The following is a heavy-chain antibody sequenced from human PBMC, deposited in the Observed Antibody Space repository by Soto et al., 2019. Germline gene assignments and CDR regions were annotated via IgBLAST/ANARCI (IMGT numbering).Heavy chain of an antibody. CDR3: ATQEVGGSYVYTFDP. V-gene: IGHV4-39*01. D-gene: IGHD1-26*01. CDR1: GGSITSSSYY. J-gene: IGHJ5*02. Sequence: QLHLRESGPGLVKPSETLSLTCTVSGGSITSSSYYWGWIRQPPGKGLEWIGSIYYSGSTYYNPSLKSRVTISVDTSKNQFSLKLSSVPAAETAVYYCATQEVGGSYVYTFDPWGQGTLVTVSS. CDR2: IYYSGST.